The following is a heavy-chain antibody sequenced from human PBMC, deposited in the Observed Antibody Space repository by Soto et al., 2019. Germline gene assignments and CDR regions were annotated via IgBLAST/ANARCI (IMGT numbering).Heavy chain of an antibody. J-gene: IGHJ2*01. D-gene: IGHD3-10*01. CDR1: GGPFSIYT. CDR3: ARDDYYASGYFDL. Sequence: QVQLVQSGAEVKKPGSSVKVSCKASGGPFSIYTISWVRQAPGQGLEWMGRIMPILGIANYAEKFQSRVTITADKTTGTAYLDLSSLGSEDTVVYYCARDDYYASGYFDLWGRGTLVTVS. CDR2: IMPILGIA. V-gene: IGHV1-69*08.